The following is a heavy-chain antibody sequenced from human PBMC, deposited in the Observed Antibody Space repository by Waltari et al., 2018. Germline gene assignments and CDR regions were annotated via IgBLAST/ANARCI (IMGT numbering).Heavy chain of an antibody. CDR2: NNPNSGGT. D-gene: IGHD6-13*01. Sequence: QVQLVQSGAEVKKPGASVKVSCKASGYTFTSYDINWVRQATGQGLEWMGRNNPNSGGTNYAQKFQGRVTISRDNAKNSQYLQMNSLRAEDTAVYYCARRSSSWLFYWGQGTLVTVSS. CDR1: GYTFTSYD. CDR3: ARRSSSWLFY. J-gene: IGHJ4*02. V-gene: IGHV1-8*02.